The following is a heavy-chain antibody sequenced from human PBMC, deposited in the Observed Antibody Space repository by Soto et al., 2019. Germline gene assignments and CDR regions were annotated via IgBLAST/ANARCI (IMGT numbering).Heavy chain of an antibody. CDR1: GFTFSSYW. D-gene: IGHD6-13*01. V-gene: IGHV3-7*01. CDR3: ARDPSVVAAAGIYYYYYGMDV. CDR2: IKQDGSEK. Sequence: EVQLVESGGGLVQPGGSLRLSCAASGFTFSSYWMSWVRQAPGKGLEWVANIKQDGSEKYYVDSVKGRFTISRDNAKNSLYLQLNSLRAADTAVYYCARDPSVVAAAGIYYYYYGMDVWGQGTTVTVSS. J-gene: IGHJ6*02.